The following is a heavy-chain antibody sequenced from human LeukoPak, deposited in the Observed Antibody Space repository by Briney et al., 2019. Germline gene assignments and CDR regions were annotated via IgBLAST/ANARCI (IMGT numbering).Heavy chain of an antibody. CDR2: IYYSGGT. Sequence: PSETLSLTCTVSGGSISSGSSYWGWIRQPPGKGLEWLGSIYYSGGTYYNPSLKSRVTLSVESSKNQYSLKLTPVTAADAAVYFCARLGIAARSSWLDPWGQGTLVTVSS. J-gene: IGHJ5*02. D-gene: IGHD6-6*01. CDR3: ARLGIAARSSWLDP. CDR1: GGSISSGSSY. V-gene: IGHV4-39*01.